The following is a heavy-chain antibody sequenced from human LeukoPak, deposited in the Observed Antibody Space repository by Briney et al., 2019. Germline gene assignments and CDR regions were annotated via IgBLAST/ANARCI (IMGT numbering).Heavy chain of an antibody. CDR2: IYYSGST. CDR1: GGSISSYF. D-gene: IGHD3-10*02. J-gene: IGHJ6*02. Sequence: SETLSLTCTVSGGSISSYFWSWIRPPPGKGLEWIGYIYYSGSTDYNPSLQSRVTISVDTSENQFSLKLSSVTAADTAVYYCARHVPVSQYHYGMDVWGQGTTVTVSS. V-gene: IGHV4-59*08. CDR3: ARHVPVSQYHYGMDV.